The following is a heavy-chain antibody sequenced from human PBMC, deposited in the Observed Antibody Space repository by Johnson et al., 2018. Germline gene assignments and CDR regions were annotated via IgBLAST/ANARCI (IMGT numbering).Heavy chain of an antibody. CDR1: GFTVSSNY. V-gene: IGHV3-66*03. J-gene: IGHJ1*01. Sequence: VQLVQSGGGLIQPGGSLRLSCAASGFTVSSNYMSWVRQAPGKGLEWVSVIYSGGSTYYADSVKGRFTISRDNSKNTLYLQMNSLRAEDTAVYNCAKDPGSSSWYWAEYFQHWGQGTLVTVSS. D-gene: IGHD6-13*01. CDR2: IYSGGST. CDR3: AKDPGSSSWYWAEYFQH.